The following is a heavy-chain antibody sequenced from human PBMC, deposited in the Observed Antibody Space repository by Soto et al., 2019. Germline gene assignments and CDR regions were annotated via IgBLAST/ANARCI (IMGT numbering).Heavy chain of an antibody. V-gene: IGHV3-30*04. CDR1: GFTFSSYA. Sequence: WGSLRLSCAASGFTFSSYAMRWVRQAPGKGLEWVAVISYDGSDKYYADSVRGRFTLSRDNPKNTVYMQMDRLRPEDAAVYYCAKDEDFGPFDYWGQGTLVTVTS. CDR2: ISYDGSDK. J-gene: IGHJ4*02. D-gene: IGHD3-16*01. CDR3: AKDEDFGPFDY.